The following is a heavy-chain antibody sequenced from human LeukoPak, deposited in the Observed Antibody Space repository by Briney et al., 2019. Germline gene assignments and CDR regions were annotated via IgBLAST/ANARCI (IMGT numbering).Heavy chain of an antibody. Sequence: TGGSLRLSCAASGFTFSSYAMHWVRQAPGKGLEWVAVISYDGSNKYYADSVKGRFTISRDNAKKTLYLEMNSLRMEDTAIYYCATSRVFDYWGQGTLVTVSS. CDR3: ATSRVFDY. CDR1: GFTFSSYA. V-gene: IGHV3-30-3*01. CDR2: ISYDGSNK. J-gene: IGHJ4*02.